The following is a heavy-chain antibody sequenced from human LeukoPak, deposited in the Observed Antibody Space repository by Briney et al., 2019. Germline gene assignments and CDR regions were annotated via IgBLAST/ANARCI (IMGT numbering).Heavy chain of an antibody. V-gene: IGHV1-69*06. CDR2: IIPIFGTA. CDR1: GGTFSSYA. CDR3: AGGGVLAAAGYYYYYMDV. D-gene: IGHD6-13*01. Sequence: EASVKVSCKASGGTFSSYAISWVRQAPGQGLEWMGGIIPIFGTANYAQKFQGRVTITADKSTSTAYMELSSLRSEDTAVYYWAGGGVLAAAGYYYYYMDVWGKGTTVTVSS. J-gene: IGHJ6*03.